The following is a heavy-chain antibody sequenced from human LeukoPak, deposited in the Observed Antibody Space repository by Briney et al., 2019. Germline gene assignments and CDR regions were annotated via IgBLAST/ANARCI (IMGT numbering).Heavy chain of an antibody. V-gene: IGHV3-23*01. CDR1: GFIFSSYA. Sequence: GGSLRLSCAASGFIFSSYAMSWVRQAPGKGLEWVSAISGSGGSTYYADSVKGRFTISRDNSKNTLYLQMNSLRAEDTAVYYCAKDGSPHYDFWSGSPPTDYYYMDVWGKGTTVTVSS. J-gene: IGHJ6*03. CDR3: AKDGSPHYDFWSGSPPTDYYYMDV. D-gene: IGHD3-3*01. CDR2: ISGSGGST.